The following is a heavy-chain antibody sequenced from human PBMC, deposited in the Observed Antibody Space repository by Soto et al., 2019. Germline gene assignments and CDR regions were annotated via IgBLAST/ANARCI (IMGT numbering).Heavy chain of an antibody. V-gene: IGHV2-5*02. J-gene: IGHJ4*02. CDR1: GFSLSTRDVG. CDR2: IYWDDSK. D-gene: IGHD1-26*01. Sequence: QITLKESGPPLVKPTQTLTLTCTFSGFSLSTRDVGVGWIRQPPGKALEWLAVIYWDDSKTYRPSLESRLTITKDTPKNQVALTMTNMDPVDTATYYCAHAYGGRSLYWGQGTLVTVSS. CDR3: AHAYGGRSLY.